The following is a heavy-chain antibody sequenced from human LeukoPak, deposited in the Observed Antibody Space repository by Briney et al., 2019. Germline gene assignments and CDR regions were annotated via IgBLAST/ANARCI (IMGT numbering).Heavy chain of an antibody. CDR2: IKEDGSEK. CDR3: ARVLETDCRGGSCYSGLDY. Sequence: PGGSLRLSCAASGLTFSETWMSWVRQAPGQGLEWVAAIKEDGSEKDYVDSVKGRFTISRDNAKNSLYLQMNSLRAEDTAVYYCARVLETDCRGGSCYSGLDYWGQGTLVTVSS. D-gene: IGHD2-15*01. J-gene: IGHJ4*02. CDR1: GLTFSETW. V-gene: IGHV3-7*01.